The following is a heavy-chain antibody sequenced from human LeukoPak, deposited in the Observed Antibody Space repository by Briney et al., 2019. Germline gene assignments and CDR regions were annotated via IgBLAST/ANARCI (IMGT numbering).Heavy chain of an antibody. V-gene: IGHV4-34*01. CDR1: GGSFSGYY. CDR3: ATSYGPLDY. Sequence: PSETLSLTCAVYGGSFSGYYWSWIRQPPGRGLEWIGEINHSGSTNYNPSLKSRVTISIDTSKNQFSLKLSSVTAADTAVYYCATSYGPLDYWGQGTLVTVSS. J-gene: IGHJ4*02. CDR2: INHSGST. D-gene: IGHD1-26*01.